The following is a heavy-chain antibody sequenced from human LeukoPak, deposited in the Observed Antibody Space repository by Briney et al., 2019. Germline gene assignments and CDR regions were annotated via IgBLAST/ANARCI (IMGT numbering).Heavy chain of an antibody. CDR1: GYSFTKFG. J-gene: IGHJ5*02. CDR2: FDPEDGET. CDR3: ARDLSNWFDP. V-gene: IGHV1-24*01. Sequence: ASVKVSCKASGYSFTKFGISWVRQAPGKGLEWMGGFDPEDGETIYAQKFQGRVTMTEDTSTSTAYMELRSLRSDDTAVYYCARDLSNWFDPWGQGTLVTVSS.